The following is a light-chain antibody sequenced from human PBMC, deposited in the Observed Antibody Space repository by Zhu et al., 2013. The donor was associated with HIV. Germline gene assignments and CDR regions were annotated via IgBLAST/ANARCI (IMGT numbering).Light chain of an antibody. CDR3: GSYTSSSTLKV. Sequence: QSALAQPASVSGSPGQSITISCTGTSGDIGAYNYVSWYQQRPGKAPKLVISDVSNRPSGVSSRFSGSKSGNTASLTISGLQADDEGDYYCGSYTSSSTLKVFGGGTKLTVL. CDR1: SGDIGAYNY. V-gene: IGLV2-14*03. CDR2: DVS. J-gene: IGLJ3*02.